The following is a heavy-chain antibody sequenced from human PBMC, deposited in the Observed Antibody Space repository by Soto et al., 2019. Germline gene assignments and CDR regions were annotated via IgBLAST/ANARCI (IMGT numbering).Heavy chain of an antibody. Sequence: SETLSLTCTVSGSSISSSGYYWGWIRQPPGRGLEWIGSLYYNVGTYYNPSLKSRITINPDTSKNQFSLQLNSVTPEDTAVYYCSTWHFDYWGQGTLVTVSS. V-gene: IGHV4-39*01. CDR1: GSSISSSGYY. J-gene: IGHJ4*02. CDR2: LYYNVGT. CDR3: STWHFDY.